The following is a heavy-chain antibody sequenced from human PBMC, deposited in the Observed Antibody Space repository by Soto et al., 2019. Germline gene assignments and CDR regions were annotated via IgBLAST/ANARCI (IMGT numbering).Heavy chain of an antibody. CDR2: INSDGSST. Sequence: GGSLRLSCAASGFTFNSYWMHWVRQAPGKGLVWVSRINSDGSSTSYADSVNGRFTTSRDHAKNTLYPQMNSLRAEATAVYYCARAPSSGDYCDYWGQGTLVTVSS. CDR3: ARAPSSGDYCDY. J-gene: IGHJ4*02. CDR1: GFTFNSYW. D-gene: IGHD4-17*01. V-gene: IGHV3-74*01.